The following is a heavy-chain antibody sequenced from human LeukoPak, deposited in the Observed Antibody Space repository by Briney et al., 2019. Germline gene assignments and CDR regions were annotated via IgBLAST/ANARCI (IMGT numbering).Heavy chain of an antibody. D-gene: IGHD6-19*01. CDR2: INAGNGDT. CDR3: ARNLVGKTDFDY. Sequence: GASVKVSCKASGYTFTDYAMHWVRQAPGQRLEWMGWINAGNGDTKYSQKFQGRVTITWDTSASTAHMELSSLRYEDTAVYYCARNLVGKTDFDYWGQGTLVTVSS. V-gene: IGHV1-3*01. CDR1: GYTFTDYA. J-gene: IGHJ4*01.